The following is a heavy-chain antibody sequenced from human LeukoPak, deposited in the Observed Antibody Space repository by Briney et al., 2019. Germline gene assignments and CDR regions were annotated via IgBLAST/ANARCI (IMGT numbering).Heavy chain of an antibody. V-gene: IGHV3-7*01. CDR2: IKPDGSTK. J-gene: IGHJ4*02. CDR1: GFSFSGTW. CDR3: ARRMTTVTAYFDY. D-gene: IGHD4-11*01. Sequence: GGSLRLSCATSGFSFSGTWMTWVRQAPGKGLECVANIKPDGSTKYYIDSVKGRFAVSRDNAKKSLYLQMNSLRVEDTAVYYCARRMTTVTAYFDYWGQGTLVTVSS.